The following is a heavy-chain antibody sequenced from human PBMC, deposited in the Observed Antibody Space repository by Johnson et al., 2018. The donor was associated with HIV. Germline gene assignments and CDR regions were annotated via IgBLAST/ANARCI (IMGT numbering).Heavy chain of an antibody. J-gene: IGHJ3*02. CDR2: ISWDGGTT. CDR3: AAVDTVMVTGAFDI. D-gene: IGHD5-18*01. V-gene: IGHV3-43D*03. CDR1: GFTFDDYA. Sequence: VQLVESGGVVVQPGGSLRLSCAASGFTFDDYAMHWVRQAPGKGLEWVSLISWDGGTTYYADSVKGRFTISRDNSKNSLYLQMNSLRAEDTAVYYCAAVDTVMVTGAFDIWGQGTMVTVSS.